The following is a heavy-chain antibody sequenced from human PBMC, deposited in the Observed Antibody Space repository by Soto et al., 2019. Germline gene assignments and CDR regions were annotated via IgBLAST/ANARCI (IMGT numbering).Heavy chain of an antibody. J-gene: IGHJ4*02. V-gene: IGHV3-11*06. CDR2: IDSSTKYT. D-gene: IGHD5-18*01. Sequence: GGSLRLSCEASGFTFRDYYMTWFRQAPGKGLEWLSYIDSSTKYTNYADSVKGRFTISRDNSKNTLYLQMDSLRADDTAMYYCAKGLSVIQEWIIDGHWGQGTQVTVSS. CDR3: AKGLSVIQEWIIDGH. CDR1: GFTFRDYY.